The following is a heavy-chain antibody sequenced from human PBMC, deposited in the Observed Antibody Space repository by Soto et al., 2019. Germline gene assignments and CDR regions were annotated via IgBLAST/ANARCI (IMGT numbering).Heavy chain of an antibody. D-gene: IGHD1-26*01. J-gene: IGHJ3*02. Sequence: ASVKVSCKASGYTFTGYYMHWVRQAPGQGLEWMGWINPNSGGTNYAQKFQGWVTMTRDTSISTAYMELSRLRSDDTAVYYCARSRVYSGSSYDAFDIWGQGTMVTVSS. V-gene: IGHV1-2*04. CDR2: INPNSGGT. CDR3: ARSRVYSGSSYDAFDI. CDR1: GYTFTGYY.